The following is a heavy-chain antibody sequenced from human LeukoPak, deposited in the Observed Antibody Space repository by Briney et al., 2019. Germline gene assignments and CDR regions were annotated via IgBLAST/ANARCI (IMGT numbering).Heavy chain of an antibody. V-gene: IGHV4-59*12. CDR2: IYYSGST. Sequence: GSLRLSCAASGFTFSSYWMSWVRQAPGKGLEWIGYIYYSGSTNYNPSLKSRVTISVDTSKNQFSLKLSSVTAADTAVYYCAREGSYYDFWSGPGPRWGQGTLVTVSS. D-gene: IGHD3-3*01. CDR1: GFTFSSYW. CDR3: AREGSYYDFWSGPGPR. J-gene: IGHJ4*02.